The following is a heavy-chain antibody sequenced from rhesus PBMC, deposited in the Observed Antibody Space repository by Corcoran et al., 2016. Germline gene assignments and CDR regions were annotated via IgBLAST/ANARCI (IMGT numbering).Heavy chain of an antibody. Sequence: QLQLQESGPGLVKPSETLSVTCSVSGGSFGSSHWSWIRQAPGKGLEWMGYIYGGGRTTNYNPSLKSRVTLSVDTSKNQFSLKLSSVTAADSAVYYCARIGNYNFDFWGQGLLVTVSS. J-gene: IGHJ4*01. V-gene: IGHV4-169*01. CDR3: ARIGNYNFDF. CDR2: IYGGGRTT. CDR1: GGSFGSSH. D-gene: IGHD1-44*01.